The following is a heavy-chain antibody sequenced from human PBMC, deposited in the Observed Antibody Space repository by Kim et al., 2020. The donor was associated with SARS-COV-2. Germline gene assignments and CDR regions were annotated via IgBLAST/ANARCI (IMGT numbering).Heavy chain of an antibody. CDR3: AGDNALRFLEWLPARTVGMDV. Sequence: ASVKVSCKASGYTFTSYYMHWVRQAPGQGLEWMGIINPSGGSTSYAQKFQGRVTMTRDTSTSTVYMELSSLRSEDTAVYYCAGDNALRFLEWLPARTVGMDVWGQGTTVTVSS. CDR2: INPSGGST. J-gene: IGHJ6*02. V-gene: IGHV1-46*01. CDR1: GYTFTSYY. D-gene: IGHD3-3*01.